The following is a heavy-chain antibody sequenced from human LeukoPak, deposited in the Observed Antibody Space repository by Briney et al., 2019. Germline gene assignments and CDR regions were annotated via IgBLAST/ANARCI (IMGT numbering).Heavy chain of an antibody. D-gene: IGHD3-10*01. Sequence: GGSLRLSCAASGFNFSTYWMHWVRQAPGKGLVWVSRIKSDGSSTSYADSAKGRFTISGDNAKNTLSLQMNSLRAEDTAVYYCIPYGSGSYRFDYWGQGTLVTVSS. CDR3: IPYGSGSYRFDY. CDR1: GFNFSTYW. J-gene: IGHJ4*02. CDR2: IKSDGSST. V-gene: IGHV3-74*01.